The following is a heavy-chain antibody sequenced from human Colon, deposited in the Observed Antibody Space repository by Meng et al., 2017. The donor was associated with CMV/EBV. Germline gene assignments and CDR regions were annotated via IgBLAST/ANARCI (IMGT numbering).Heavy chain of an antibody. CDR3: ARDGGWYEYYFDY. D-gene: IGHD6-13*01. CDR1: GFTFSTYS. J-gene: IGHJ4*02. Sequence: GESLKISCAASGFTFSTYSMNWVRQAPGKGLEWVSYISSSGSTIYYADSVKGRFTISRDNDRNSLYLQMNSLGADDTAVYYCARDGGWYEYYFDYWGQGILVTVSS. CDR2: ISSSGSTI. V-gene: IGHV3-48*04.